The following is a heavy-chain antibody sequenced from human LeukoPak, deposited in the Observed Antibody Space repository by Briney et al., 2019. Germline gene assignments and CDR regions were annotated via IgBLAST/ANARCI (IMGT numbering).Heavy chain of an antibody. D-gene: IGHD7-27*01. Sequence: SKTLSLTCTVSGGSVTDYHWSWIRQSTGKGLEWIGYIYYTGISYNPSLKSRVTISADTSKNQFSLKLISVTAADTAVYYCASRKLGNDYWGQGTLVSVSS. CDR2: IYYTGIS. CDR3: ASRKLGNDY. J-gene: IGHJ4*02. V-gene: IGHV4-59*02. CDR1: GGSVTDYH.